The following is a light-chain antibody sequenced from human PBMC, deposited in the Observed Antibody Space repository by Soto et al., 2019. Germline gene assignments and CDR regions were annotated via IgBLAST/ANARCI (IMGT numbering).Light chain of an antibody. CDR3: CSFAGGYTLDVV. V-gene: IGLV2-11*01. Sequence: QSALTQPRSVSGSPGQSVTISCTGTGGDVGGYNYVSWYQHHPGKAPKLMIYEVAQRPSGVPDRFSGSKSGNTASLTISGLQAEDEADYYCCSFAGGYTLDVVFGGGTKVTVL. CDR1: GGDVGGYNY. J-gene: IGLJ2*01. CDR2: EVA.